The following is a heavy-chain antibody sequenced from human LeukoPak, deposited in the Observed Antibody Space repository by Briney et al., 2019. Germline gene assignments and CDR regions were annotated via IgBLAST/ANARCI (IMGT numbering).Heavy chain of an antibody. V-gene: IGHV4-39*07. CDR2: IYYSGST. CDR3: ATSSGSYVFDY. D-gene: IGHD3-10*01. J-gene: IGHJ4*02. Sequence: PSETLSLTCTVSGGSISSSSYYWGWIRQPPGKGLEWIGSIYYSGSTYYNPSLKSRVIISVDTSKNQFSLKLSSVTAADTAVYYCATSSGSYVFDYWGQGTLVTVSS. CDR1: GGSISSSSYY.